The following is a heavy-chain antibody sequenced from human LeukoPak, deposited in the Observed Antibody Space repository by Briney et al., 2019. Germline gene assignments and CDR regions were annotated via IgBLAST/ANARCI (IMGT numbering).Heavy chain of an antibody. CDR2: INQDGTEK. V-gene: IGHV3-7*02. CDR1: GFTFSSYW. CDR3: ASTGYGGNSGDY. J-gene: IGHJ4*02. Sequence: GGSLRLSCAASGFTFSSYWMNWVRQAPGKGLEWVANINQDGTEKQYVDSVKGRFTISRDNAKNSLYLQMNSLRVEDTAVYYCASTGYGGNSGDYWGQGTLVTVSS. D-gene: IGHD4-23*01.